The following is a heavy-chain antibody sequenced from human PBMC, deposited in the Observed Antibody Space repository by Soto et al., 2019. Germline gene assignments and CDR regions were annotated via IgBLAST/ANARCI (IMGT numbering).Heavy chain of an antibody. CDR3: ASLRGYSGYDSDY. V-gene: IGHV3-48*03. Sequence: EVQLVESGGGLVQPGGSLRLSCAASGFTFSSYEMNWVHQAPGKGLEWVSYISSSGSTIYYADSVKGRFTISRDNAKNSLYLQMNSLRAEDTAVYYCASLRGYSGYDSDYWGQGTLVTVSS. J-gene: IGHJ4*02. CDR2: ISSSGSTI. D-gene: IGHD5-12*01. CDR1: GFTFSSYE.